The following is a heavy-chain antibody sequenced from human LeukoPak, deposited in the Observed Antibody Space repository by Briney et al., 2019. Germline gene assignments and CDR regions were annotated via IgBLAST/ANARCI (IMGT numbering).Heavy chain of an antibody. J-gene: IGHJ4*02. D-gene: IGHD6-13*01. CDR1: GFTFSSYS. Sequence: GGSLRLSCAASGFTFSSYSMNWVRQAPGKGPEWVSYISSSSGPMYYADSVKGRFTISRDNDKNSLYLQMNSLRADDTAVYYCARYGSSWSFDYWGQGTLVTVSS. CDR2: ISSSSGPM. CDR3: ARYGSSWSFDY. V-gene: IGHV3-48*04.